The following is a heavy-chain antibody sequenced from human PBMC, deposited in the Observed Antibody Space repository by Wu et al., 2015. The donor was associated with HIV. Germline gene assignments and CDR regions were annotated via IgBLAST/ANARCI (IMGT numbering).Heavy chain of an antibody. D-gene: IGHD3-10*01. CDR1: GYIFTDYY. Sequence: QVQLLQSGAEVRKPGASVRVSCKTSGYIFTDYYMHWVRQAPGQGPEWMGWINTNRGGTKYVQKFQGRVTLTRDTAVTTAYLELNSLRSDDTAVYYCARLQSLHGLYSNADYWGQGTLVTVSS. CDR3: ARLQSLHGLYSNADY. CDR2: INTNRGGT. J-gene: IGHJ4*02. V-gene: IGHV1-2*02.